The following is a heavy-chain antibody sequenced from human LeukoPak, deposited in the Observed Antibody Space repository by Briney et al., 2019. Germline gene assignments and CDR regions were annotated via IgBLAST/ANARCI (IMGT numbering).Heavy chain of an antibody. J-gene: IGHJ4*02. CDR3: ATSPGGYYDSSGYYPRFDY. D-gene: IGHD3-22*01. CDR2: FDPEDGET. Sequence: ASVKVSCKVSGYTLTELSMHWVRQAPGKGLEWMGGFDPEDGETIYAQKFQGRVTMTEDTSTDTAYMELSSLRSEDTAVYYCATSPGGYYDSSGYYPRFDYWGQGTPVTVSS. CDR1: GYTLTELS. V-gene: IGHV1-24*01.